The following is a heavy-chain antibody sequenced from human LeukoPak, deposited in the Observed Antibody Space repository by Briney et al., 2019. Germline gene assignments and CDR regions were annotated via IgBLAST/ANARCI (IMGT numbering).Heavy chain of an antibody. D-gene: IGHD6-19*01. Sequence: SETLSLTCTVSGGSISSGNYFWNWIRQPAGKGLEWIGRIYTSGTTNYNTSLKSRVSISLDTSKNHFSLDLSSVTAADTAVYYCARESVAGTNYFDYWGQATLVTVSS. CDR3: ARESVAGTNYFDY. CDR2: IYTSGTT. CDR1: GGSISSGNYF. V-gene: IGHV4-61*02. J-gene: IGHJ4*02.